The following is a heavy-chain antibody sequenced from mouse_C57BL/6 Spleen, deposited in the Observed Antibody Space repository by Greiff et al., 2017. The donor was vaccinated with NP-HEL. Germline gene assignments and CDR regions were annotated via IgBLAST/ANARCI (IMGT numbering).Heavy chain of an antibody. CDR1: GYAFSSSW. CDR2: IYPGDGDT. V-gene: IGHV1-82*01. CDR3: ARGGYSMDY. J-gene: IGHJ4*01. D-gene: IGHD3-2*02. Sequence: QVQLKESGPELVKPGASVKISCKASGYAFSSSWMNWVKQRPGKGLEWIGRIYPGDGDTNYNGKFKGKATLTADKSSSTAYMQLSSLTSEDSAVYFCARGGYSMDYWGQGTSVTVSS.